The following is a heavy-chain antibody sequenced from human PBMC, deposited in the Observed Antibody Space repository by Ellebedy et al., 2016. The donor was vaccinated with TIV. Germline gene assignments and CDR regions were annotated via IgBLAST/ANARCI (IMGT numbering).Heavy chain of an antibody. CDR1: GFTFSSYW. CDR2: IKQDGSEK. CDR3: AREELEMATIGGAFDY. V-gene: IGHV3-7*03. D-gene: IGHD5-24*01. J-gene: IGHJ4*02. Sequence: GGSLRLSXAASGFTFSSYWMTWVRQAPGKGLEWVANIKQDGSEKHYVDSVKGRFTISRDNAKNSLYLQMNSLRAEDTAVYYCAREELEMATIGGAFDYWGQGTLVTVSS.